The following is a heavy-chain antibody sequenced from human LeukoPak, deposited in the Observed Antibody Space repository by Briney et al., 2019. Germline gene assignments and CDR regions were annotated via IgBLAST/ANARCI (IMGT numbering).Heavy chain of an antibody. D-gene: IGHD1-26*01. CDR2: ISAYNGRT. CDR1: GYIFINHG. Sequence: GASVKVSCKASGYIFINHGIAWVRQAPGQGLEYMGWISAYNGRTELAQNLQGRVTMTTDTSTTTGYTELRSLTPDDTAVYYCARWGGAPNDYWGQGTLVTVSS. CDR3: ARWGGAPNDY. V-gene: IGHV1-18*01. J-gene: IGHJ4*02.